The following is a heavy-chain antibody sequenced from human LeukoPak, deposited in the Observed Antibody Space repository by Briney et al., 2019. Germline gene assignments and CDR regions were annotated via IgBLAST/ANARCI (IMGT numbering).Heavy chain of an antibody. CDR1: GGSISSGSYY. CDR2: IYTSGST. CDR3: ASDCSSTSCYTPHAFDI. J-gene: IGHJ3*02. D-gene: IGHD2-2*02. V-gene: IGHV4-61*02. Sequence: SETLSLTCTVSGGSISSGSYYWSWIRQPAGKGLEWIGRIYTSGSTNYNPSLKSRVTISVDTSKNQFSLELSSVTAADTAVYYCASDCSSTSCYTPHAFDIWGQGTMVTVSS.